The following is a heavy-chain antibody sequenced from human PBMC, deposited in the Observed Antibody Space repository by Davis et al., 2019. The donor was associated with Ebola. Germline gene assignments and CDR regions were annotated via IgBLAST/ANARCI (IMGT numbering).Heavy chain of an antibody. D-gene: IGHD5-24*01. CDR2: INHSGST. J-gene: IGHJ4*02. Sequence: SETLSLTCAVYGGSFSGYYWSWIRQPPGKGLEWIGEINHSGSTNYNPSLKSRVTISVDTSKNQFSLKLSSVTAADTAVYYCARHEGYNTFDYWGQGTLVTVSS. CDR1: GGSFSGYY. CDR3: ARHEGYNTFDY. V-gene: IGHV4-34*01.